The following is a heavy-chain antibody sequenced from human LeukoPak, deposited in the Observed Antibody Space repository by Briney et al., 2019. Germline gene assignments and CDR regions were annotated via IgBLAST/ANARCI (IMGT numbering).Heavy chain of an antibody. V-gene: IGHV3-48*01. CDR2: ISSSSSTI. CDR1: GFTFSSYS. J-gene: IGHJ5*02. Sequence: GGSLRLSCAASGFTFSSYSMKWVRQAPGKGLEWVSYISSSSSTIYYADSVKGRFTISRDNAKNSLYLQMNSLRAEDTAVYYCARDLSWVVAATFGTYNWFDPWGQGTLVTVSS. D-gene: IGHD2-15*01. CDR3: ARDLSWVVAATFGTYNWFDP.